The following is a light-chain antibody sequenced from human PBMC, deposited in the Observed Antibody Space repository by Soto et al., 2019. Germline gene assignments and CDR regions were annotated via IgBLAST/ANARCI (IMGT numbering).Light chain of an antibody. CDR2: LNSDGSQ. J-gene: IGLJ3*02. CDR1: SGHTSYA. V-gene: IGLV4-69*01. CDR3: QTWGTGIRV. Sequence: QLVLTQSPSASASLGASVRLTCILSSGHTSYAIAWHQQQPEKGPRYLMKLNSDGSQNKGDGIPDRFSASTSGAERYLTISRLQSEDEGDYYCQTWGTGIRVFGGGTKVTVL.